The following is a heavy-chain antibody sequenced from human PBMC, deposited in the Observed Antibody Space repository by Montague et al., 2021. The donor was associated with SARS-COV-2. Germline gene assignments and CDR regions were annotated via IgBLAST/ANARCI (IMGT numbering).Heavy chain of an antibody. J-gene: IGHJ4*02. Sequence: SETLSLTCAVSGGSINTNNWWTWVRQPPGEGLEWIGQIFHSGITXYNPSLGSRVTISVDKSKNLFSLRLSSVTAADTAVYYCARGRLVGDSSSWYYFDYWGQGTLVAVSS. D-gene: IGHD6-13*01. CDR1: GGSINTNNW. CDR2: IFHSGIT. V-gene: IGHV4-4*02. CDR3: ARGRLVGDSSSWYYFDY.